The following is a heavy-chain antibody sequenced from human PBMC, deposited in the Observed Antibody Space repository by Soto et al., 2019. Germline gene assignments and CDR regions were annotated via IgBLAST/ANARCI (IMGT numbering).Heavy chain of an antibody. CDR3: ARVRREYDNSGPVDY. V-gene: IGHV4-30-2*01. CDR2: IDYGGST. Sequence: PSETLSLTCAVSGGSISSGDYSWNWIRQPPGKGLEWIGYIDYGGSTYYNPSLQSRVTMSVDRSRNQFSLKLNSVTAADTAVYYCARVRREYDNSGPVDYWGQGTLVTVS. CDR1: GGSISSGDYS. J-gene: IGHJ4*02. D-gene: IGHD3-22*01.